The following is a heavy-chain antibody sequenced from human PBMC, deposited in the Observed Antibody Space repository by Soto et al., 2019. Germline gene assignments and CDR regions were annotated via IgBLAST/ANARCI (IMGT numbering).Heavy chain of an antibody. Sequence: QVQVVQSGAEVKKPGSSVKVSCKASGGTFSSYTISWVRQAPGQGLEWMGRIIPILGIAKYAQKFQGRVTITADKSTSTAYMELSSLIFEDTAVYYFAGEGGCGFSYVWFEPWGQGTLVTVSS. J-gene: IGHJ5*02. CDR1: GGTFSSYT. V-gene: IGHV1-69*08. CDR3: AGEGGCGFSYVWFEP. D-gene: IGHD5-18*01. CDR2: IIPILGIA.